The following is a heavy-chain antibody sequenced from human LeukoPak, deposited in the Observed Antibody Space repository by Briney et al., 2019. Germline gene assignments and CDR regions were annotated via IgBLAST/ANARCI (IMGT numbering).Heavy chain of an antibody. CDR2: ISSSGSTI. CDR1: GSSISSYY. V-gene: IGHV3-48*03. CDR3: AELGITMIGGV. Sequence: LSLTCTVSGSSISSYYWNWIRQPAGKGLEWVSYISSSGSTIYYADSVKGRFTISRDNAKNSLYLQMNSLRAEDTAVYYCAELGITMIGGVWGKGTTVTISS. J-gene: IGHJ6*04. D-gene: IGHD3-10*02.